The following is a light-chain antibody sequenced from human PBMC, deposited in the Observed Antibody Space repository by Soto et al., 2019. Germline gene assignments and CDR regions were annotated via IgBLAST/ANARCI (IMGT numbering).Light chain of an antibody. V-gene: IGLV2-14*01. CDR3: SSYTSSSTYV. CDR2: DVS. Sequence: QSALTQPASVSGSPGQSITISCTGTSSDVGGYNYVSWYQQHPGKAPKLMIYDVSNRPSGVSNRFSSSKSGNTASLTISGLQAEDEADYYCSSYTSSSTYVFGGGTKLTVL. J-gene: IGLJ2*01. CDR1: SSDVGGYNY.